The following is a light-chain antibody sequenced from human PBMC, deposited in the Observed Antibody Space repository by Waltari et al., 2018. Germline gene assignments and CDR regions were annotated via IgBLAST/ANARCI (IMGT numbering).Light chain of an antibody. CDR1: QSVTNY. CDR3: QQRRNWPLT. CDR2: DTS. Sequence: DIVLTQSPAILSLSPGERASLSCRASQSVTNYLARYQQKPGQAPRLLIYDTSNRATGIPARFSGSGFATDFTLTISSLEPDDFAVYYCQQRRNWPLTFGGGTKVEIK. V-gene: IGKV3-11*01. J-gene: IGKJ4*01.